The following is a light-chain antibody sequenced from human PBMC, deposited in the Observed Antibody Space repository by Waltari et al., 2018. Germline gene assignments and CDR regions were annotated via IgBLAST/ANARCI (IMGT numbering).Light chain of an antibody. V-gene: IGLV3-19*01. CDR3: HSRDTTSTRL. CDR2: GQN. J-gene: IGLJ2*01. CDR1: SPSRVY. Sequence: SSELPQDPAVSVAFGQTVRITCPGDSPSRVYASWYQQRPGQAPILVLYGQNNRPSGIPDRFSGSTSGNTASLTITRAQAEDEGDYFCHSRDTTSTRLFGGGTRVTV.